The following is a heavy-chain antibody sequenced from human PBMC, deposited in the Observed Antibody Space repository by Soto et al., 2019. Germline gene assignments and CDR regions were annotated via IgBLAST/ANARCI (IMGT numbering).Heavy chain of an antibody. J-gene: IGHJ4*02. CDR1: GGSIGSGGYS. V-gene: IGHV4-30-2*01. CDR3: ARGGALGVTPIDY. D-gene: IGHD2-21*02. Sequence: QLQLQESGSGRVKPSQTLSLTCAVSGGSIGSGGYSWSWIRQPPGKGLEWIGYMCHSGSTYYNPSRKRRVTQSVDRYKKQFSLKLTSVNAADTAVYYCARGGALGVTPIDYWGQGTLVTVSS. CDR2: MCHSGST.